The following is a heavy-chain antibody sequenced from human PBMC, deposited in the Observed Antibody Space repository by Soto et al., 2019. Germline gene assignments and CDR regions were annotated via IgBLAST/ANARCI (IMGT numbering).Heavy chain of an antibody. CDR2: IVFGSGNT. J-gene: IGHJ6*02. CDR1: GFTFTSSA. V-gene: IGHV1-58*01. D-gene: IGHD1-26*01. Sequence: GASVKVSCKASGFTFTSSAVQWVRQARGHRLEWIGWIVFGSGNTNYAQKFQERVTITRDMSTSTAYMDLSSLRSEDTAVYYCAADGSGSYYGLYGMDVWGQGTTVTVSS. CDR3: AADGSGSYYGLYGMDV.